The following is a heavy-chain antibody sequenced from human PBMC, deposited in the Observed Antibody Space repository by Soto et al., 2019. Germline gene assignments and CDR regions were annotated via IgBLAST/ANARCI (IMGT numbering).Heavy chain of an antibody. CDR3: ARDQVGASRERFDWLPEPDY. D-gene: IGHD3-9*01. Sequence: GASVKVSCKASGYTFTSYYMHWVRQAPGQGLEWMGIINPSGGSTSYAQKFQGRVTMTRDTSTSTVYMELSSLRSEDTAVYYCARDQVGASRERFDWLPEPDYWGQGTLVTVSS. CDR2: INPSGGST. CDR1: GYTFTSYY. J-gene: IGHJ4*02. V-gene: IGHV1-46*01.